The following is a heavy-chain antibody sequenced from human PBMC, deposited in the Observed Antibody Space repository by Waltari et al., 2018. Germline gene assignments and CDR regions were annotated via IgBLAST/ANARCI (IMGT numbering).Heavy chain of an antibody. J-gene: IGHJ6*02. CDR2: IIPIFGTA. Sequence: QVQLVQSGAEVKKPGSSVKVSCKASGGTFSSSAISWVRQSPGQGLEWMGGIIPIFGTANYAQKFQGRVTITADESTSTAYMELSSLRSEDTAVYYCARENVRDGYYYYGMDVWGQGTTVTVSS. CDR1: GGTFSSSA. V-gene: IGHV1-69*13. CDR3: ARENVRDGYYYYGMDV. D-gene: IGHD1-1*01.